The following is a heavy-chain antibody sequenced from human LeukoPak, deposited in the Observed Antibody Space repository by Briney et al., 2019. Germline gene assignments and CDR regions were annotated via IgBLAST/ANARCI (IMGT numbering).Heavy chain of an antibody. Sequence: LSQTLSLTCAISGDSVSSNSAAWHWLRQSPSRRLAWLARTYYRSTWYNDYAVSVRGRITVNPDTSKNQFSLHLNSVTPEDTAVYYCARRLTQYDCFDPWGQGILVTVSS. J-gene: IGHJ5*02. CDR2: TYYRSTWYN. D-gene: IGHD2-2*01. V-gene: IGHV6-1*01. CDR1: GDSVSSNSAA. CDR3: ARRLTQYDCFDP.